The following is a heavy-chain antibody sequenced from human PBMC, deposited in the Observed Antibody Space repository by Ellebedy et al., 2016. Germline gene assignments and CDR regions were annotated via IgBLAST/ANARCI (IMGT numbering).Heavy chain of an antibody. V-gene: IGHV3-33*01. J-gene: IGHJ5*02. CDR1: GFTFNNYG. Sequence: GESLKISCAASGFTFNNYGMHWVRQAPGKGLEWVAVIWYDGSNKYYVDSVKGRFTIPRDNSTNTLYLQMNSLRAEDTAVYYCARGVGSGWFDPWGQGTLVTVSS. CDR2: IWYDGSNK. D-gene: IGHD2-15*01. CDR3: ARGVGSGWFDP.